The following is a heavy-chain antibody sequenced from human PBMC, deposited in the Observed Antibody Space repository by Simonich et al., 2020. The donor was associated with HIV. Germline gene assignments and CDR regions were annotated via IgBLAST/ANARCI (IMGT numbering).Heavy chain of an antibody. CDR1: GFTVSSYS. CDR2: ISSSSSYI. J-gene: IGHJ4*02. Sequence: EVQLVESGGGLVKPGGSLRRSCAASGFTVSSYSMNWVRQAPGKGLEWVSSISSSSSYIYYADSVKGRFTISRDNAKNSLYLQMNSLRAEDTAVYYCARDGRKGSSTSCSDYWGQGTLVTVSS. D-gene: IGHD2-2*01. CDR3: ARDGRKGSSTSCSDY. V-gene: IGHV3-21*01.